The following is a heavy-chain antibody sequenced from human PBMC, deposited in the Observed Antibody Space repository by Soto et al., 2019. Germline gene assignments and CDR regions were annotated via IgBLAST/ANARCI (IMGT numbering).Heavy chain of an antibody. V-gene: IGHV1-46*01. CDR1: GYTFTSYY. J-gene: IGHJ5*02. CDR3: AGQTFTIAAASYGRSNWFDP. D-gene: IGHD6-25*01. CDR2: INPSGGST. Sequence: GASVKVSCKASGYTFTSYYMHWVRQAPGQGLEWMGIINPSGGSTSYAQKFQGRVTMTRDTSTSTVYMELSSLRSEDTAVYYCAGQTFTIAAASYGRSNWFDPWGPGTLVTVSS.